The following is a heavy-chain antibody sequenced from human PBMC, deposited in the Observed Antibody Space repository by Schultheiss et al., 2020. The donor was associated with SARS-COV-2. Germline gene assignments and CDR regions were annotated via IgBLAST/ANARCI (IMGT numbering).Heavy chain of an antibody. J-gene: IGHJ3*02. CDR2: ISWNSGSI. V-gene: IGHV3-9*01. CDR3: ARVYDSSGYPDAFDI. CDR1: GFTFSSYA. Sequence: GGSLRLSCAASGFTFSSYAMHWVRQAPGKGLEWVSGISWNSGSIGYADSVKGRFTISRDNAKNSLYLQMNSLRAEDTAVYYCARVYDSSGYPDAFDIWGQGTMVTVSS. D-gene: IGHD3-22*01.